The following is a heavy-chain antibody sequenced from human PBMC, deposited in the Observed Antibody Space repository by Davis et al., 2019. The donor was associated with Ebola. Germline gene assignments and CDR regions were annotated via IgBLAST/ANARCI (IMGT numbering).Heavy chain of an antibody. V-gene: IGHV3-15*01. CDR3: ATEGIVGIRWYYDGMDV. Sequence: PGGSLRLSCAASGFSFTSIWTGGLCQAPGKGLEWIGRIIENYGGGTTAYAAPVEGRFTISRDDSKNTVYMHMNSMRTEDTSVYYCATEGIVGIRWYYDGMDVWGQGTTVTVSS. J-gene: IGHJ6*02. D-gene: IGHD1-26*01. CDR2: IIENYGGGTT. CDR1: GFSFTSIW.